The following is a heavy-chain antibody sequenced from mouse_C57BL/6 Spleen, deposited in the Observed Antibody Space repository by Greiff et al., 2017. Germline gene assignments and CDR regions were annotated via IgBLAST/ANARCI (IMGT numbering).Heavy chain of an antibody. CDR1: GYTFTSYD. Sequence: VQLVESGPELVKPGASVKLSCKASGYTFTSYDINWVKQRPGQGLEWIGWIYPRDGSTKYKEKFKGKATLTVDTSSSTAYMELHSLASEDAAVYCCARSTGWYFDVWGTGTTVTVAS. CDR3: ARSTGWYFDV. CDR2: IYPRDGST. D-gene: IGHD2-1*01. V-gene: IGHV1-85*01. J-gene: IGHJ1*03.